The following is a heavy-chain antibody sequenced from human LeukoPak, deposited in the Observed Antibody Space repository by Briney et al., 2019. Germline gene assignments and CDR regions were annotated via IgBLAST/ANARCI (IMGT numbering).Heavy chain of an antibody. V-gene: IGHV3-23*01. CDR2: IRSSGGRT. Sequence: WGSLRLSCAASGFSFSTYAMSWVRQAPGKGLEWVSGIRSSGGRTNYADSVKGRFTISRDNSKNTFYLQMNSLRAEDTAVYYCAKFRDGSSPGGGFDPGGQRTLVTVSS. CDR1: GFSFSTYA. CDR3: AKFRDGSSPGGGFDP. J-gene: IGHJ5*02. D-gene: IGHD2-2*01.